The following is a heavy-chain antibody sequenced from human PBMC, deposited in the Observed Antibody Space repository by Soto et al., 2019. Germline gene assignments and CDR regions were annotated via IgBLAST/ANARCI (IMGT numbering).Heavy chain of an antibody. Sequence: QVQLVESGGGVVHPGRSLRLSCAASGFTFSNYGMNWVRQAPGKGLEWVALIWHVGSNTYYSDSVKGRFTISRDNSKNTLYLQMNSLRAEDTAVYYCATYRGYCSSGTCFDYWGQGTLVTVSS. CDR2: IWHVGSNT. D-gene: IGHD2-15*01. CDR1: GFTFSNYG. CDR3: ATYRGYCSSGTCFDY. J-gene: IGHJ4*02. V-gene: IGHV3-33*01.